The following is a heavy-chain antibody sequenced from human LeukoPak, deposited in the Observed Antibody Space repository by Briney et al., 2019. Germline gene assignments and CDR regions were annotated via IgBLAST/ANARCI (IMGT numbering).Heavy chain of an antibody. D-gene: IGHD4-17*01. CDR3: AKDLTVTTFAYYYYYGMDV. J-gene: IGHJ6*04. Sequence: PGRSLRLSCAASGFTFSSYGMHWVRQAPGKGLEWVAVISYDGSNKYYADSVEGRFTISRDNSKNTLYLQMNSLRAEDTAVYYCAKDLTVTTFAYYYYYGMDVWGKGTTVTVSS. CDR1: GFTFSSYG. V-gene: IGHV3-30*18. CDR2: ISYDGSNK.